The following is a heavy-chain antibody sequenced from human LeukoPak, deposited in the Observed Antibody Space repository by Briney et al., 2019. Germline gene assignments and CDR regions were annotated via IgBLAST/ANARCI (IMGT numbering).Heavy chain of an antibody. J-gene: IGHJ6*04. CDR1: GGSISSYY. CDR3: ARALPRGYQDV. Sequence: SQTLSLTCTVSGGSISSYYWSWIRQPPGKGLEWIGYIYYSGSTNYNPSLKSRVTISVDTSKNQFSLKLSSVTAADTAVYYCARALPRGYQDVWGKGTTVTVSS. V-gene: IGHV4-59*01. CDR2: IYYSGST. D-gene: IGHD3-22*01.